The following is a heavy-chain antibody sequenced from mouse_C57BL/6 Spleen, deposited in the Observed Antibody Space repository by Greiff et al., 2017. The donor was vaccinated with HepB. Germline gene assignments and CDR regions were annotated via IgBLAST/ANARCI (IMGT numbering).Heavy chain of an antibody. J-gene: IGHJ3*01. CDR3: AVIYYGPLTGAY. Sequence: QVQLKQPGAELVRPGSSVKLSCKASGYTFTSYWMDWVKQRPGQGLEWIGNIYPSDSETHYNQKFKDKATLTVDKSSSTAYMQLSSLTSEDSAVYYCAVIYYGPLTGAYWGQGTLVTVSA. CDR2: IYPSDSET. CDR1: GYTFTSYW. V-gene: IGHV1-61*01. D-gene: IGHD2-1*01.